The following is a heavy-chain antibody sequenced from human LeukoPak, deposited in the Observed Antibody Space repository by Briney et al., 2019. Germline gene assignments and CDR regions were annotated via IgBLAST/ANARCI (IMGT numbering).Heavy chain of an antibody. CDR1: GYTFTGYY. CDR2: IYPNSGGT. Sequence: ASVKVSCKASGYTFTGYYMHWVRQAPGQGLEWMGWIYPNSGGTNYAQKFQGRVTMTRDTSISTAYMELSRLRSDDTAVYYCARDPVSYSGSYLDAFDIWGQGTMVTVSS. J-gene: IGHJ3*02. CDR3: ARDPVSYSGSYLDAFDI. D-gene: IGHD1-26*01. V-gene: IGHV1-2*02.